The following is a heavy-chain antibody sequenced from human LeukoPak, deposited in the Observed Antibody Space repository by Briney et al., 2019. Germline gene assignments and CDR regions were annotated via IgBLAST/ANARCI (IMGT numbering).Heavy chain of an antibody. V-gene: IGHV3-7*01. CDR2: IKQDGSEK. D-gene: IGHD2-15*01. CDR1: GFTFSSYW. J-gene: IGHJ4*02. CDR3: ARVYCSGGSCYPPDY. Sequence: GGSLRLSCAASGFTFSSYWMSWVRQAPGKGLEWVANIKQDGSEKYYVDSVKGRFTISRDNAKNSLYLQMNSLRAEDTAVYYCARVYCSGGSCYPPDYWGQGTLVTVSS.